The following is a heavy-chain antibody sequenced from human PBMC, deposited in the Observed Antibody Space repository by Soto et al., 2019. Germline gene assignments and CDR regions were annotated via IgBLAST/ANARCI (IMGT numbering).Heavy chain of an antibody. J-gene: IGHJ6*02. CDR2: IYHSGIT. CDR3: ARATRSCMHV. CDR1: GDSISDYY. V-gene: IGHV4-59*12. Sequence: QVQLQESGTGLVKPSETLSLTCSVSGDSISDYYWSWIRQPPGKGLEWIGYIYHSGITYYNPSLKRRVTISVDTSKNQYSLKLRYLTAADTAEYYCARATRSCMHVWGQGTTVNVSS.